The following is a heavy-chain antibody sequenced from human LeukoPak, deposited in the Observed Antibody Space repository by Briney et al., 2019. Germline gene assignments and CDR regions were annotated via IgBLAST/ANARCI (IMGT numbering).Heavy chain of an antibody. CDR1: GVTFSSDG. Sequence: GRSLRLSCAASGVTFSSDGMHWVRQAPGKGLEWVGNIKQDGSEKRYADSVRGRFSISRDNAQTSLYLQMNSLRAEDTAVYYCARASNPWLQLTWGQGTLVTISS. CDR3: ARASNPWLQLT. D-gene: IGHD5-24*01. CDR2: IKQDGSEK. V-gene: IGHV3-7*05. J-gene: IGHJ5*02.